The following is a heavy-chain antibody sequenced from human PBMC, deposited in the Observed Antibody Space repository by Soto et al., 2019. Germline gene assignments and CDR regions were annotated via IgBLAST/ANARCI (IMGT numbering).Heavy chain of an antibody. J-gene: IGHJ6*02. Sequence: QVQLVQSGAEVKKPGSSVKVSCKASGGTFSSYAISWVRQAPGQGLEWMGGIIPIFGTANYAQKFQGRVTITEDESTSTAYMELSSLRSEDTAVYYCASRYCSSTSCYDYYYYGMDVWGQGTTVTVSS. D-gene: IGHD2-2*01. V-gene: IGHV1-69*01. CDR2: IIPIFGTA. CDR3: ASRYCSSTSCYDYYYYGMDV. CDR1: GGTFSSYA.